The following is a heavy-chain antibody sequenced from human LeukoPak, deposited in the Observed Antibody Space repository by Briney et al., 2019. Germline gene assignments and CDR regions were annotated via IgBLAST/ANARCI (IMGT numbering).Heavy chain of an antibody. CDR3: ARLHCSSTSCYDWNWFDP. CDR2: IYHSGST. Sequence: SETLSLTCTVSGGSISSGGYYWSWIRQHPGKGLEWIGYIYHSGSTYYNPSLKSRVTISEDRSKNQFSLKLSSVTAADTAVYYCARLHCSSTSCYDWNWFDPWGQGTLVTVSS. CDR1: GGSISSGGYY. J-gene: IGHJ5*02. V-gene: IGHV4-30-2*01. D-gene: IGHD2-2*01.